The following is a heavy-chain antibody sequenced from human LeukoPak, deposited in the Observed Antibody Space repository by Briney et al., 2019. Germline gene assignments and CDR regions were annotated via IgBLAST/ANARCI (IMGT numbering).Heavy chain of an antibody. D-gene: IGHD5-24*01. Sequence: KTSETLSLTCTVSGGSISSYYWSWIRQPPGKGLEWIGYIYYSGSTNYNPSLKSRVTISVDTSKNQFSLKLSSVTAADTAVYYCARATIRDAFDIWGQGTMVTVSS. J-gene: IGHJ3*02. CDR3: ARATIRDAFDI. CDR2: IYYSGST. V-gene: IGHV4-59*01. CDR1: GGSISSYY.